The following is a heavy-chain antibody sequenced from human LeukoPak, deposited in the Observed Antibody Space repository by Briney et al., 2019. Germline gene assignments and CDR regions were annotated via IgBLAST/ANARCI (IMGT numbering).Heavy chain of an antibody. J-gene: IGHJ6*03. CDR1: GYNFPIYW. V-gene: IGHV5-51*01. Sequence: GESLKISCQGSGYNFPIYWIGWVRQMPGQGLEWMGIIYPDDSNTICGPSFRGQVTISADKSINTAYLEWSSLKASDTAIYYCARQGAAGKYYYYYMDVWGKGTTVTVSS. D-gene: IGHD6-13*01. CDR2: IYPDDSNT. CDR3: ARQGAAGKYYYYYMDV.